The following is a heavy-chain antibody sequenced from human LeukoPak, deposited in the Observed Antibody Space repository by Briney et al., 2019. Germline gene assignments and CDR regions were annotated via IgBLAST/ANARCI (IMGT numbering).Heavy chain of an antibody. Sequence: SETLSLTCTISGGSISRYYWSWIRQPPGKGLEWIGYIYYSGSTNYNPSLKSRVTISVDTSKNQFSLKLNSVTAADTAIYYCGKTDIYFNPIDYWSPGSLVTVSS. V-gene: IGHV4-59*12. CDR1: GGSISRYY. D-gene: IGHD3-10*01. CDR3: GKTDIYFNPIDY. J-gene: IGHJ4*02. CDR2: IYYSGST.